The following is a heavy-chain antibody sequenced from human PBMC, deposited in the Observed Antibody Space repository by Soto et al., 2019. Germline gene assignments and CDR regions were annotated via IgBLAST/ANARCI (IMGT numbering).Heavy chain of an antibody. CDR3: ARHTWGRQRGWFDP. J-gene: IGHJ5*02. V-gene: IGHV4-39*01. CDR2: IYYTGTS. CDR1: GGSISSPTYY. Sequence: QLQLQESGPGLVKPSENLSLTCPVSGGSISSPTYYWAWIRQPLGKGLGWIGSIYYTGTSFYNPALKSQVTISGDTSKNQFSLNLRSVTAADTAVYYCARHTWGRQRGWFDPWGQGTLVTVSS. D-gene: IGHD2-2*01.